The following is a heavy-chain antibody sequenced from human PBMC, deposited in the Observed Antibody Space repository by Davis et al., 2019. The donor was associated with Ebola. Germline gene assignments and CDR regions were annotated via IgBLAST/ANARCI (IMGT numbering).Heavy chain of an antibody. V-gene: IGHV3-48*03. Sequence: GGSLRLSCAASGFTFSSYEMNWVRQAPGKGLEWVSYISSSGSTIYYADSVKGRFTISRDNSKNTLYLQMNSLRAEDTAVYYCAKGEGQYYYYGMDVWGQGTTVTVSS. CDR3: AKGEGQYYYYGMDV. J-gene: IGHJ6*02. CDR2: ISSSGSTI. CDR1: GFTFSSYE. D-gene: IGHD3-16*01.